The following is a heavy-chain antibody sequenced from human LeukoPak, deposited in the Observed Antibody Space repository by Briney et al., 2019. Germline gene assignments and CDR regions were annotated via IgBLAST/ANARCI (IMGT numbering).Heavy chain of an antibody. CDR3: ARVQGHPPNGLDI. D-gene: IGHD2-8*01. V-gene: IGHV3-74*01. CDR2: INSDGSST. J-gene: IGHJ3*02. CDR1: GFTFSSYW. Sequence: GGSLRLSYAASGFTFSSYWMHRVRQAPGKGLVWVSRINSDGSSTSYADSVKGRFTISRDNAKNTPYLQMNSLRAEDTAVYYCARVQGHPPNGLDIWGQGTMVTVSS.